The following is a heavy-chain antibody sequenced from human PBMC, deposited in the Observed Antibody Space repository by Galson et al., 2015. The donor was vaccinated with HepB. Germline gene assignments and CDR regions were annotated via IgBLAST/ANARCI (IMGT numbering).Heavy chain of an antibody. CDR1: GYTFTSYG. D-gene: IGHD2-2*01. V-gene: IGHV3-53*01. CDR2: IYSGGST. Sequence: SCKASGYTFTSYGISWVRQAPGKGLEWVSVIYSGGSTYYADSVKGRFTISRDNSKNTLYLQMNSLRAEDTAVYYCARRCSSTSCYYDAFDIWGQGTMVTVSS. CDR3: ARRCSSTSCYYDAFDI. J-gene: IGHJ3*02.